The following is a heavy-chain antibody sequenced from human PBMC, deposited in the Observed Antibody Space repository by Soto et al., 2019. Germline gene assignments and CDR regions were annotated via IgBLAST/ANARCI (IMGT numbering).Heavy chain of an antibody. D-gene: IGHD5-18*01. CDR3: ATDRWGTGMVDY. CDR2: ISSSSSYT. CDR1: GFTFSDYF. Sequence: QVQLVESGGGLVKPGGSLRLSCAASGFTFSDYFLSWIRQAPGKGLEWVSYISSSSSYTNYADSVKGRFTISRDNAKNSLYLQMNSLRAEDTAVYYCATDRWGTGMVDYWGQGTLVTVSS. J-gene: IGHJ4*02. V-gene: IGHV3-11*06.